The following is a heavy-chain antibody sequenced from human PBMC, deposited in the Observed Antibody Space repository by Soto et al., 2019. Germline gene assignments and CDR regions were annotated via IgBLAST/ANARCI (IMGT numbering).Heavy chain of an antibody. CDR3: ARGIRSSSNWFDP. CDR1: GGSFSGYY. CDR2: INHSGST. D-gene: IGHD6-13*01. Sequence: QVQLQQWGAGLLKPSETLSLTCAVYGGSFSGYYWSWIRQPPGKGLEWIGEINHSGSTNYNPSLKRRVTISGDTAKNQVYLKLSAVTAADTAVYYCARGIRSSSNWFDPWGQGTLGTVSS. J-gene: IGHJ5*02. V-gene: IGHV4-34*01.